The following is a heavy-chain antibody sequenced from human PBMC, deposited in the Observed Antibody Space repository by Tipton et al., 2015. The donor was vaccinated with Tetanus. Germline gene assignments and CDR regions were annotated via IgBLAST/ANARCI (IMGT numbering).Heavy chain of an antibody. J-gene: IGHJ3*01. V-gene: IGHV4-59*01. CDR1: GGSMSNNY. CDR2: IFHSGST. CDR3: AGRSYCSSSRCFDAFDL. D-gene: IGHD2-2*01. Sequence: GLVKPSETLSLTCTVSGGSMSNNYWSWIRQPPGKGLEWIAYIFHSGSTNYSPSLKSRVAISMDTSKNQISLKLSSVTAADTAVYYCAGRSYCSSSRCFDAFDLWGQGTMVTVSS.